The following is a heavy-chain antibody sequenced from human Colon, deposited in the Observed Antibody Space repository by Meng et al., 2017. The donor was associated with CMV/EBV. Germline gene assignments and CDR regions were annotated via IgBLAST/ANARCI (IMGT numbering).Heavy chain of an antibody. CDR2: ISANNGNT. D-gene: IGHD2-2*01. V-gene: IGHV1-18*01. Sequence: ASVKVSCKASGYTFTSYGLSWVRQAPGQGLEWMGWISANNGNTKYAQKLQGRVTMTTDTSTSTAYMEVRSLRSDDTAVYYCARVGDCSNISCFYKWFDPWGQGTLVTVSS. CDR1: GYTFTSYG. J-gene: IGHJ5*02. CDR3: ARVGDCSNISCFYKWFDP.